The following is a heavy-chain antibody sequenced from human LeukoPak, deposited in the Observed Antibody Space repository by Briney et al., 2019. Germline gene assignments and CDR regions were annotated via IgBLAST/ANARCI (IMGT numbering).Heavy chain of an antibody. CDR1: GGSTSSYY. V-gene: IGHV4-59*01. D-gene: IGHD3-22*01. CDR3: ARLHYYYDSSGYPHLDWYFDL. Sequence: TETLSLTCTVSGGSTSSYYWSWIRQPPGKGLEWIGYINYSGSTNYNPSLRSRVTILVDTSKNQFSLKLTSVTAADTAVYYCARLHYYYDSSGYPHLDWYFDLWSRGTLVTVSP. J-gene: IGHJ2*01. CDR2: INYSGST.